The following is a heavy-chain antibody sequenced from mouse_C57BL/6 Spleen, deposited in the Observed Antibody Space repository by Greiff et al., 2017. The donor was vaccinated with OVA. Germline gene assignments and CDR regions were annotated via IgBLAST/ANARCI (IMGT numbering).Heavy chain of an antibody. CDR2: INPNNGGT. Sequence: DVKLQESGPELVKPGASVKISCKASGYTFTDYYMNWVKQSHGKSLEWIGDINPNNGGTSYNQKFKGKATLTVDKSSSTAYMELRSLTSEDSAVYYCARVTTVVATRGYAMDYWGQGTSVTVSS. CDR1: GYTFTDYY. D-gene: IGHD1-1*01. CDR3: ARVTTVVATRGYAMDY. J-gene: IGHJ4*01. V-gene: IGHV1-26*01.